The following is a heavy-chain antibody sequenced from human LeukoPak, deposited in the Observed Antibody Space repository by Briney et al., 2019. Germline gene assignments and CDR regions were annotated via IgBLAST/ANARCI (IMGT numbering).Heavy chain of an antibody. D-gene: IGHD7-27*01. CDR2: IWYDGSNK. Sequence: GRSLRLSCAAPGFTFSSHGMHWVRQAPGKGLEWVAVIWYDGSNKYYADSVKGRFTISRDNSKNTLYVEMNSLRAEDTAVYYCVRWGPDKAMDVWDKGTTVTVSS. CDR3: VRWGPDKAMDV. CDR1: GFTFSSHG. J-gene: IGHJ6*03. V-gene: IGHV3-33*01.